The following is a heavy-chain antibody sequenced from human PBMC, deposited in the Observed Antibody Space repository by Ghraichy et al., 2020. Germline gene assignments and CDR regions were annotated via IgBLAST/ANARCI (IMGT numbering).Heavy chain of an antibody. CDR3: ARGLTSRGWGRYFDY. V-gene: IGHV3-53*01. Sequence: GGSLRLSCAASGFSVSSNYMSWVRQAPGKGLEWVSVIYSGGTTYYADSVKGRFTVSREDSKNTLYLQMKSLRAEDTAMYYCARGLTSRGWGRYFDYWGQGTLVTVSS. CDR2: IYSGGTT. J-gene: IGHJ4*02. D-gene: IGHD3-10*01. CDR1: GFSVSSNY.